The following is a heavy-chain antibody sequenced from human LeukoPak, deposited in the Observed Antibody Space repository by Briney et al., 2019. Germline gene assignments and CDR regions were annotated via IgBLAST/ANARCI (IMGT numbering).Heavy chain of an antibody. CDR3: ARGATSRLIMIVVLTEFDY. J-gene: IGHJ4*02. V-gene: IGHV3-48*01. CDR2: ISGSGGTT. Sequence: GALRLSCAASGFTFSSYSLNWVRQAPGKGLEWLSYISGSGGTTYYADSVKGRFTISRDNAENSLYLQMNSLRAEDSAVYYCARGATSRLIMIVVLTEFDYWGQGTLVTVSS. CDR1: GFTFSSYS. D-gene: IGHD3-22*01.